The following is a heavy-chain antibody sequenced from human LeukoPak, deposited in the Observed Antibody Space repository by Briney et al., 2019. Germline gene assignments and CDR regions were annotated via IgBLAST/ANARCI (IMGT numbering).Heavy chain of an antibody. D-gene: IGHD6-19*01. CDR1: GGSFSGYY. J-gene: IGHJ3*02. CDR3: ARGSSSGWYRDAFDI. CDR2: INHSGST. Sequence: SETLSLTCAVYGGSFSGYYWSWIRQPPGKGLEWIWEINHSGSTNYNPSLKSRVTTSVDTSKNQFSLKLSSVTAADTAVYYCARGSSSGWYRDAFDIWGQGTMVTVSS. V-gene: IGHV4-34*01.